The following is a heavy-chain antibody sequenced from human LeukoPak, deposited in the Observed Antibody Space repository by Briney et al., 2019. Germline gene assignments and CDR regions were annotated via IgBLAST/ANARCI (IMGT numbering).Heavy chain of an antibody. CDR1: GYSISSGYY. CDR3: ARVSSTNYYDSSGYWGYFDY. CDR2: IYHTGST. Sequence: SETLSLTCTASGYSISSGYYWGWIRQPPGMGLEWIGSIYHTGSTYYNPSLKSRVTISVDTSKNQFSLKLSSVTAADTAVYYCARVSSTNYYDSSGYWGYFDYWGQGTLVTVSS. D-gene: IGHD3-22*01. V-gene: IGHV4-38-2*02. J-gene: IGHJ4*02.